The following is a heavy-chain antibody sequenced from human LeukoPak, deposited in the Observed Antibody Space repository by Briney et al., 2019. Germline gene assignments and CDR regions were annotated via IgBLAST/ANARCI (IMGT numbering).Heavy chain of an antibody. D-gene: IGHD6-19*01. CDR1: GFTISSNY. CDR2: IYSGGST. V-gene: IGHV3-53*01. J-gene: IGHJ4*02. CDR3: ARNSGWSDNFDY. Sequence: GGSLRVSCAASGFTISSNYMSWGRQAPGKGREWVSVIYSGGSTYYADSVKGRFTISRDNSKNTLYLQMNSLRAEDTAVHYCARNSGWSDNFDYWGQGTPVTVSS.